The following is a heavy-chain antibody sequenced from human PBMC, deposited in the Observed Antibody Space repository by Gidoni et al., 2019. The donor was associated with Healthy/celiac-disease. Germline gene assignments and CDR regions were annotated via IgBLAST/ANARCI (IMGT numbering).Heavy chain of an antibody. CDR2: IYYSGST. J-gene: IGHJ6*02. V-gene: IGHV4-39*01. Sequence: GLEWIGSIYYSGSTYYNPSLKSRVTISVDTSKNQFSLKLSSVTAADTAVYYCARSPSFGVPAAPTYYYGMDVWGQGTTVTVSS. D-gene: IGHD2-2*01. CDR3: ARSPSFGVPAAPTYYYGMDV.